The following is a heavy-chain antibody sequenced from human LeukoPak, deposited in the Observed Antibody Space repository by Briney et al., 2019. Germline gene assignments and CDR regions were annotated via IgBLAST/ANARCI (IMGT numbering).Heavy chain of an antibody. J-gene: IGHJ4*02. CDR3: ARWPSSRSSGKYSADY. CDR2: IYYSGST. Sequence: SETLSLTCTVSGGSISSSSYYWGWIRQPPGKGLEWIGSIYYSGSTYYNPSLKSRVTISVDTSKNQFSLKLSSVTAADTAVYYCARWPSSRSSGKYSADYWGQGTLVTVSS. D-gene: IGHD6-19*01. CDR1: GGSISSSSYY. V-gene: IGHV4-39*07.